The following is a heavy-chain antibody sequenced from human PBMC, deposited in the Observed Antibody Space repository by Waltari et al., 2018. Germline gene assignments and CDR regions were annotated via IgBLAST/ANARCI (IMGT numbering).Heavy chain of an antibody. CDR2: IYYSGST. Sequence: QVQLQESGPGLVKPSETLSLTCTVSGGSISSYYWSWIRQPPGKGLEWVGYIYYSGSTNYNPSRKSRVTISVDTSKNQFALKLSSVTAADTAVYYCARDPYGDYERYWYFDLWGRGTLVTVSS. D-gene: IGHD4-17*01. J-gene: IGHJ2*01. CDR1: GGSISSYY. V-gene: IGHV4-59*01. CDR3: ARDPYGDYERYWYFDL.